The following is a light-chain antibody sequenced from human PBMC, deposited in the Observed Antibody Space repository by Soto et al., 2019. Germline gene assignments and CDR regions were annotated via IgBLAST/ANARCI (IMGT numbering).Light chain of an antibody. J-gene: IGKJ1*01. CDR1: QSISSY. CDR3: QQSYSTPQT. Sequence: DIQMTQSPSSLSASVGDRVTITCRASQSISSYLNWYQQKPGKAPKLLIYAASSLQSGVPSRFSGSGSGTDFTLTICFLQPEDFATYYCQQSYSTPQTFGQGTKV. V-gene: IGKV1-39*01. CDR2: AAS.